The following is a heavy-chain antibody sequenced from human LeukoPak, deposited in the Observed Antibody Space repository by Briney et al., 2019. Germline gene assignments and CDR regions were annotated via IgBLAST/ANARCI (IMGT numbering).Heavy chain of an antibody. J-gene: IGHJ4*02. D-gene: IGHD5-12*01. CDR3: ARGPSGYHNT. V-gene: IGHV3-64*01. Sequence: GGSLRLSCAASGFTFSNYAMHWVRQAPGKGLEYVSAISRHGGSTYYANSVKGRFTISRDNSKNTLYLQMNSLRAEDTAVYYCARGPSGYHNTGGQGTLVTVSS. CDR2: ISRHGGST. CDR1: GFTFSNYA.